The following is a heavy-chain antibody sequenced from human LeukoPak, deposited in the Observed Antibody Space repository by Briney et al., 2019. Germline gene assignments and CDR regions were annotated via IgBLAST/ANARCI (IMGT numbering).Heavy chain of an antibody. CDR3: ARSPSYSGSYSRVPTFDY. CDR2: IYPGDSDT. CDR1: GYSFTSYW. Sequence: GESLKISCKGSGYSFTSYWIGWVRQMPGKGLEWMGIIYPGDSDTRYSPSFQGQVTISADKSISTAYLQWSSLKASDTAMYYCARSPSYSGSYSRVPTFDYWGQGTLVTVSS. D-gene: IGHD1-26*01. V-gene: IGHV5-51*01. J-gene: IGHJ4*02.